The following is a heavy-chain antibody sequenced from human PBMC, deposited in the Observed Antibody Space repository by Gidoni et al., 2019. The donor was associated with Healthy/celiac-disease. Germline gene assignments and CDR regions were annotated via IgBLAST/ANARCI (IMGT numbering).Heavy chain of an antibody. CDR2: IYYSGST. D-gene: IGHD3-16*02. J-gene: IGHJ4*02. CDR3: ARADYDYVWGSYRYTFYY. V-gene: IGHV4-39*01. Sequence: QLQLQESGPGLVKPSETLSLTCTVSGGSISSSSYYWGWLRQPPGKGLEWIGSIYYSGSTYYNPSLKSRVTISVDTSKNQFSLKLSSVTAADTAVYYCARADYDYVWGSYRYTFYYWGQGTLVTVSS. CDR1: GGSISSSSYY.